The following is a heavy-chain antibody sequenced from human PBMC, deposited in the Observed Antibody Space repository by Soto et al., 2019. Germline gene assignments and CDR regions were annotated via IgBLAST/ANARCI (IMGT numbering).Heavy chain of an antibody. Sequence: PSETLSLPCTVFGGSISSSSYHWGWIRQPPGEGLEWIGSIYYSGSTYYNPSLNSRVTMAVDTSKNQFSLKLSSVTAADTAVYYCARHQARITIFGVAPLDYWGQGTLVTVSS. CDR1: GGSISSSSYH. CDR2: IYYSGST. J-gene: IGHJ4*02. D-gene: IGHD3-3*01. CDR3: ARHQARITIFGVAPLDY. V-gene: IGHV4-39*01.